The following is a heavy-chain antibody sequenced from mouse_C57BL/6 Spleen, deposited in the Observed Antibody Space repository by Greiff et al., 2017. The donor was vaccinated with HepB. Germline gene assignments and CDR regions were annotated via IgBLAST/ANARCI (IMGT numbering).Heavy chain of an antibody. D-gene: IGHD4-1*01. Sequence: EVKLQESGGGLVQPGGSMKLSCVASGFTFSNYWMNWVRQSPEKGLEWVAQIRLKSDNYATHYAESVKGRFTISRDDSKSGVYLQMNNLRAEDTGIYYCTGETGPYFDYWGQGTTLTVSS. V-gene: IGHV6-3*01. J-gene: IGHJ2*01. CDR3: TGETGPYFDY. CDR1: GFTFSNYW. CDR2: IRLKSDNYAT.